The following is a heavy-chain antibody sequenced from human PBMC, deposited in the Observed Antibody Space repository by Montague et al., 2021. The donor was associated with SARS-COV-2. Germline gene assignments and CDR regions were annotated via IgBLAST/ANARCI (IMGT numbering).Heavy chain of an antibody. V-gene: IGHV4-34*01. J-gene: IGHJ4*02. Sequence: SETLSLTCAVYGGSFSGYYWNWIRQPPGKGLEWIGEINHSGSINYNPSLKSRVTMSVDTSKNQFSLKLSSVTAVDTAVYYCARGARQGYGFRLGSFDSWGQGTLVTVSS. CDR1: GGSFSGYY. CDR2: INHSGSI. CDR3: ARGARQGYGFRLGSFDS. D-gene: IGHD3-10*01.